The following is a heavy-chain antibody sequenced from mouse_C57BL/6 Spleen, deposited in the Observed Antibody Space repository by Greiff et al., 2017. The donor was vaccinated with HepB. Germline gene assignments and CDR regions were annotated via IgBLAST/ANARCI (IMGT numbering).Heavy chain of an antibody. CDR3: ARDDYYGNYAMDY. V-gene: IGHV7-1*01. J-gene: IGHJ4*01. CDR1: GFTFSDFY. D-gene: IGHD1-1*01. Sequence: EVKVVESGGGLVQSGRSLRLSCATSGFTFSDFYMEWVRQAPGKGLEWIAASRNKANDYTTEYSASVKGRFIVSRDTSQSILYLQMNALRAEDTAIYYCARDDYYGNYAMDYWGQGTSVTVSS. CDR2: SRNKANDYTT.